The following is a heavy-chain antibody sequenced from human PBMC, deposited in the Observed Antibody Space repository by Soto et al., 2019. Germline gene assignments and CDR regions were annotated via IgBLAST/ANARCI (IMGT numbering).Heavy chain of an antibody. Sequence: QVQLVQSGAEEKKPGASVKVSCKASGYTFTNYAMHWVRQAPGQRLEWMGWINAGNGNTKYSQKFQGRVTITRDTSAGPAYMELSSLRSEDTAVYYCARVSGYYLPDYWGQGTLVTVSS. J-gene: IGHJ4*02. CDR3: ARVSGYYLPDY. D-gene: IGHD5-12*01. CDR2: INAGNGNT. V-gene: IGHV1-3*05. CDR1: GYTFTNYA.